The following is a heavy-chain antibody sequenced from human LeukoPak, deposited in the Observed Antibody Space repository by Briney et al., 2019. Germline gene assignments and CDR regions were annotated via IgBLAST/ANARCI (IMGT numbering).Heavy chain of an antibody. CDR1: GYSFISYC. CDR2: INPGDSDT. CDR3: ARVPGYTYASDY. J-gene: IGHJ4*02. D-gene: IGHD5-18*01. Sequence: KLGESWKISCKGSGYSFISYCIAWVRQMPGKGLEWMGAINPGDSDTRYSPSFQGHVTISVDKSISTAYLQWSSLKASDSALYYCARVPGYTYASDYWGQGPLVPVTS. V-gene: IGHV5-51*01.